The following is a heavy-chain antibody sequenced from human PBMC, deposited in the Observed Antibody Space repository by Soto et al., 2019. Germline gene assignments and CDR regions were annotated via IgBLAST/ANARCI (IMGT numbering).Heavy chain of an antibody. V-gene: IGHV3-23*01. CDR2: IGGSGGST. CDR3: GKGPSPWYVYYYRDV. J-gene: IGHJ6*03. Sequence: GGSLRLSCAASGFTFSSYAMSWVRQAPGKGPEWVSAIGGSGGSTYHADSVKGRFTISRDNSKNTLYLQMSSLRAEDTAIYYWGKGPSPWYVYYYRDVGGKGTTVTVSS. CDR1: GFTFSSYA. D-gene: IGHD6-13*01.